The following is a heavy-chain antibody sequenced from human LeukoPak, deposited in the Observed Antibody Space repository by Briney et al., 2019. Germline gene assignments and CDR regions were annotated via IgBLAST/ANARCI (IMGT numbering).Heavy chain of an antibody. J-gene: IGHJ4*02. CDR3: ARGRGDSSGYYYFDY. Sequence: PSETLSLTCAVYGGSFSDYYWTWIRQPPGKGLEWIGEVNHSGSTSYNPSLKSRVTISVDTSKDQFSLKLSSVSAADTAVYYCARGRGDSSGYYYFDYWGQGTLVTVSS. CDR2: VNHSGST. CDR1: GGSFSDYY. V-gene: IGHV4-34*01. D-gene: IGHD3-22*01.